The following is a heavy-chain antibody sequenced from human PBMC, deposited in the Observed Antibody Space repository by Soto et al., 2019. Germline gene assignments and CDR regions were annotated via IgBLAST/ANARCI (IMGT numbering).Heavy chain of an antibody. CDR1: GFTFSNYW. J-gene: IGHJ6*02. V-gene: IGHV3-74*01. CDR3: ARDRWGGGRDMDV. CDR2: INSDGSST. D-gene: IGHD3-10*01. Sequence: EVQLVESGGGLVQPGGSLRLSCAASGFTFSNYWIHWVRQAPGKGLVWVSRINSDGSSTNYADSVKGRFTISRDNAKNTLFLQKNSLRAEDTAVYYCARDRWGGGRDMDVWGQGTTVTVSS.